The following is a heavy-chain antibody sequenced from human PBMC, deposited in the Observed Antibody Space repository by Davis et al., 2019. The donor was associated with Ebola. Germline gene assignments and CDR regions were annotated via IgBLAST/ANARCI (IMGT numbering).Heavy chain of an antibody. CDR1: GYSFSSHD. V-gene: IGHV1-8*01. CDR2: MNPNSGNT. CDR3: ARSPEDSTGWNDWFDP. J-gene: IGHJ5*02. Sequence: ASVKVSCKASGYSFSSHDINWVRQATGQALEWMGWMNPNSGNTGYARKFQGRVTMTRDITIGTAYMELTSLTSEDTAVYYCARSPEDSTGWNDWFDPWGQGTLITVSS. D-gene: IGHD6-19*01.